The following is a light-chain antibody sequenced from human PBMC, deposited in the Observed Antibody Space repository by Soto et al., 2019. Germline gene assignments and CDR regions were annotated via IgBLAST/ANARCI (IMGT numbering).Light chain of an antibody. CDR2: GAS. CDR3: NQFNPGPPFS. Sequence: EIVMTQSPATLSVSPGERATLSCRASQSVSSNLAWYQQKPGQAPRLLIYGASTRATGIPARFSGSGSGTESPLTLSTLRSYVFEFYYGNQFNPGPPFSSGRGTKVYIK. J-gene: IGKJ3*01. V-gene: IGKV3D-15*01. CDR1: QSVSSN.